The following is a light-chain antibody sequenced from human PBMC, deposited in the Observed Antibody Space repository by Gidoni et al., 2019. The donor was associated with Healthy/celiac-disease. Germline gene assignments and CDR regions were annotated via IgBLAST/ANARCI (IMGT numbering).Light chain of an antibody. CDR1: QSVSSN. CDR3: QQYNNCLLT. V-gene: IGKV3-15*01. Sequence: EIVMTQSPATLSVSPGERATLSCRASQSVSSNLAWYQQKPGQAPRLLIYGASTRATGIPARFSGSGSGTEFTLTISSLQSEDFAVYYCQQYNNCLLTCGGGTKVEIK. J-gene: IGKJ4*01. CDR2: GAS.